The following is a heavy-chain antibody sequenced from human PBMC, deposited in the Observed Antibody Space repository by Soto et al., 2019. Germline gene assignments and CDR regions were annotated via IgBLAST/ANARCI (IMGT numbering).Heavy chain of an antibody. CDR1: GFSSTNTW. J-gene: IGHJ4*02. CDR2: IKRKTELGTT. D-gene: IGHD3-3*01. CDR3: VTTQVWEILGGRFED. Sequence: EMQLVESGGGLVVPGGSLRLSCAISGFSSTNTWMSWVRQAPGKGLEWVGHIKRKTELGTTDYAASVKGRFTISRDDSKNTMFLQMDRLKPEDTAVYYGVTTQVWEILGGRFEDWGQGTLVSVSS. V-gene: IGHV3-15*01.